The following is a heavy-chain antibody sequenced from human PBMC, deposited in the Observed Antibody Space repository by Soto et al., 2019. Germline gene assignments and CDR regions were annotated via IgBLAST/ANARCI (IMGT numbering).Heavy chain of an antibody. V-gene: IGHV1-18*01. Sequence: GASVNVSCKASGYTFTASGISWVRQAPGQGLEWMGWTSIYNGHAEYSPKFLGRVVMTTDTSADTAYLELISLRPDDAALYYCARWDDYGASDQYHFDQWGQGTLVTVSS. D-gene: IGHD4-17*01. CDR3: ARWDDYGASDQYHFDQ. J-gene: IGHJ4*02. CDR1: GYTFTASG. CDR2: TSIYNGHA.